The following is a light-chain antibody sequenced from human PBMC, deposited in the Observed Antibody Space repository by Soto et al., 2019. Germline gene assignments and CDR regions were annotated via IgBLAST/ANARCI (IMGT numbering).Light chain of an antibody. CDR3: QQGYTSSIT. V-gene: IGKV1-5*01. Sequence: DIQMTQSPSTLSASVGDRVTITCRASQTISIWLAWYQQKPGRAPKLLIYDASSLESGVPSRFSGSGSGTDFTLTIDSLQPEDFATYYCQQGYTSSITFGQGTRLEIK. CDR2: DAS. J-gene: IGKJ5*01. CDR1: QTISIW.